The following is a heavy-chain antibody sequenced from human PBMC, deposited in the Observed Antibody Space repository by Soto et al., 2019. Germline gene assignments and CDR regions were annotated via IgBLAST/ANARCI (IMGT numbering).Heavy chain of an antibody. CDR2: ISYDGSNK. D-gene: IGHD6-19*01. CDR3: AKAADSSGGYVIGMDV. J-gene: IGHJ6*02. CDR1: GFTFSSYG. Sequence: GGSLRLSCAASGFTFSSYGMHWVRQAPGKGLEWVAVISYDGSNKYYADSVKGRFTISRDNSKNTLYLQMNSLRAEDTAVYYCAKAADSSGGYVIGMDVWGQGTTVTVSS. V-gene: IGHV3-30*18.